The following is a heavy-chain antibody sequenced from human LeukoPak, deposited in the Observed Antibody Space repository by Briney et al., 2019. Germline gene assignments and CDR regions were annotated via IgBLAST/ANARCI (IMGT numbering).Heavy chain of an antibody. V-gene: IGHV3-74*01. Sequence: GGSLRLSCAASGFTFSRYWMHWVRQAPGKGLVWVSRIDSDGTNRDYADSVKGRFTISRDNAKNTVYLQMNSLRVEDTAVYYCAREGVTGAFFVWGQGTLVTVSS. CDR2: IDSDGTNR. D-gene: IGHD2-21*02. CDR3: AREGVTGAFFV. J-gene: IGHJ4*02. CDR1: GFTFSRYW.